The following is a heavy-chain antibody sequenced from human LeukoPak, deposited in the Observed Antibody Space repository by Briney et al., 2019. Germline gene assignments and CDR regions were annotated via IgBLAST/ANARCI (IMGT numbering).Heavy chain of an antibody. D-gene: IGHD4-11*01. CDR3: ARDRTGQQLISRKEYYYMDV. V-gene: IGHV3-66*01. Sequence: GGSLRLSCAASGFTVSSNYMSWVRQAPGKGLEWVSIIYSGGSTYYADSVKGRFTISGDNSKNTLYLQMNSLRAEDTAVYYCARDRTGQQLISRKEYYYMDVWGKGTTVTISS. CDR2: IYSGGST. J-gene: IGHJ6*03. CDR1: GFTVSSNY.